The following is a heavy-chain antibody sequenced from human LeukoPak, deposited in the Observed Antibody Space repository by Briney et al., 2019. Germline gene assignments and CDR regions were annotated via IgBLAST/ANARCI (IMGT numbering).Heavy chain of an antibody. V-gene: IGHV1-69*13. Sequence: GASVKVSCKASGGTFSSYAISWVRQAPGQGLEWMGGIIPIFGTANYAQKFQGRVTITADEFTSTAYMELSSLRSEDTAVYYCARCYSGSYYWFDPWGQGTLVTVSS. J-gene: IGHJ5*02. CDR1: GGTFSSYA. CDR2: IIPIFGTA. D-gene: IGHD1-26*01. CDR3: ARCYSGSYYWFDP.